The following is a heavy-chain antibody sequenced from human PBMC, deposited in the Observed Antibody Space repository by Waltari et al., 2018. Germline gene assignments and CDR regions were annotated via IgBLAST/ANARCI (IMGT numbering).Heavy chain of an antibody. J-gene: IGHJ6*02. CDR3: ARIYCSGGSCYSPYYYYGMDV. V-gene: IGHV1-69*08. Sequence: QVQLVQSGAEVKKPGSSVKVSCTASGGTFSSYAIRWVRQAPGPGLEWMGRIIPIFGTANYAQKFQGRVTITADKSTSTAYMELSSLRSEDTAVYYCARIYCSGGSCYSPYYYYGMDVWGQGTTVTVSS. CDR1: GGTFSSYA. CDR2: IIPIFGTA. D-gene: IGHD2-15*01.